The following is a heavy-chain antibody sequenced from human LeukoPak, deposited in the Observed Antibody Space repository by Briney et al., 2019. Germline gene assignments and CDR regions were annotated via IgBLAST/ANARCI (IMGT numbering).Heavy chain of an antibody. CDR1: GGSISSYY. Sequence: PSETLSLTCTVSGGSISSYYWSWIRQPAGKGLEWIGRIYTSGSTNYNPSLKSRVTMSADTSKNQFSLKLSSVTAADTAVYYCARDISVAGSFLLFDYWGQGTLVTVSS. CDR2: IYTSGST. CDR3: ARDISVAGSFLLFDY. V-gene: IGHV4-4*07. D-gene: IGHD6-19*01. J-gene: IGHJ4*02.